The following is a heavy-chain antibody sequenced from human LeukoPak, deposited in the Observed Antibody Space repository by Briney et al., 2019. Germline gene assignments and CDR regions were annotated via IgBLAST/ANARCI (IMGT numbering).Heavy chain of an antibody. J-gene: IGHJ4*02. Sequence: ETLSLTCTVSGDSISSYYWSWVRQAPGKGLEWVSVLYSGGRTYYADSVKGRFTISRDNAKNTLYLQMHSLRAEDTAVYYCARNSDYGLQPQMDHWGQGTLVTVSS. V-gene: IGHV3-66*01. CDR1: GDSISSYY. CDR3: ARNSDYGLQPQMDH. CDR2: LYSGGRT. D-gene: IGHD4-17*01.